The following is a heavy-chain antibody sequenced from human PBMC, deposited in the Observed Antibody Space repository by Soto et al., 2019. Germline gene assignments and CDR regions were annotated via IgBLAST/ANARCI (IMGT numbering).Heavy chain of an antibody. V-gene: IGHV3-15*01. J-gene: IGHJ4*02. CDR3: TVDHSGWYYFDY. CDR2: IKSKTDGGTT. CDR1: GFTFSNAW. Sequence: EVQLVESGGGLVKPGGSLRLSCAASGFTFSNAWMSWVRQAPGKGLEWVGRIKSKTDGGTTDYAAPVKGRFTISRDDSKNTLYLQMNSLKTEDTAVYYCTVDHSGWYYFDYWGQGTLVTVSS. D-gene: IGHD6-19*01.